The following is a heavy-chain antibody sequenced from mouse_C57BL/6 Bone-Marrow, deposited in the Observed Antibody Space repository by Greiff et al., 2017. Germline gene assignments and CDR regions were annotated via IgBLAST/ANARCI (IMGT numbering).Heavy chain of an antibody. CDR2: IWRGGST. V-gene: IGHV2-5*01. CDR3: AKRGSYGYYYAMDY. J-gene: IGHJ4*01. Sequence: VQLQQSGPGLVQPSQSLSITCTVSGFSLTSYGVHWVRQSPGKGLEWLGVIWRGGSTDYNAAFMSRLSITKDNSKSQVFFKMNSLQADDTAIYYCAKRGSYGYYYAMDYWGQGTSVTVPS. CDR1: GFSLTSYG. D-gene: IGHD1-1*02.